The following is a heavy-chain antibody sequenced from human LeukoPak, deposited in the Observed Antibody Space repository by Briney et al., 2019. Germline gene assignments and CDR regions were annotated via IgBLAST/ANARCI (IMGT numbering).Heavy chain of an antibody. J-gene: IGHJ6*02. D-gene: IGHD1-26*01. V-gene: IGHV3-21*04. CDR2: ISSSSSYI. CDR1: GFTFSSYS. Sequence: KSGGSLRLSCAASGFTFSSYSMNWVRQAPGKGLEWVSSISSSSSYIYYADSVKGRFTISRDNAKNSLYLQMNSLRAEDTALYYCAKDRMSGSYSNYHYGMDVWGQGTTVTVSS. CDR3: AKDRMSGSYSNYHYGMDV.